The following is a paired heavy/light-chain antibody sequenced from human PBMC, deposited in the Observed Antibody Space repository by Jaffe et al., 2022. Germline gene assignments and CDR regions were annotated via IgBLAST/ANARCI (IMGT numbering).Light chain of an antibody. J-gene: IGKJ2*01. Sequence: EIVMTQSPATLSVSPGERATLSCRASQSVRSNLAWYQQKPGQSPRLLIYGASTRATGIPARFSGSGSGTEFTLTISSLQSEDFAVYYCQQYNDWPPRATFGQGTKLEIK. CDR1: QSVRSN. CDR2: GAS. V-gene: IGKV3-15*01. CDR3: QQYNDWPPRAT.
Heavy chain of an antibody. CDR2: IYPGDSDT. CDR3: VTYRPVSGTLWPVGN. J-gene: IGHJ4*02. D-gene: IGHD6-19*01. V-gene: IGHV5-51*03. Sequence: EVQLVQSGAEVKKPGESLKISCKGSGYSFTTYWIGWVRLMPGKGLEWMGIIYPGDSDTRYSPSFQGQVTISADKSISTAYLQWSSLKASDTAMYYCVTYRPVSGTLWPVGNWGQGTLVTVSS. CDR1: GYSFTTYW.